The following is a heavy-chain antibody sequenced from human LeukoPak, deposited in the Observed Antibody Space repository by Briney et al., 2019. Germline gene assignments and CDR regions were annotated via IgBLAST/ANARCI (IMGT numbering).Heavy chain of an antibody. J-gene: IGHJ3*02. CDR3: ARGTTIIRNACDI. Sequence: PGGSLRLSCAASGFTFSSYGMHWVRQAPGKGLEWVAFIRFDGSYKDYADSVKGRFTISRDKSKNTLYLQMNSLRAEDTAVYYCARGTTIIRNACDIWGQGTMVTVSS. D-gene: IGHD1-14*01. CDR1: GFTFSSYG. CDR2: IRFDGSYK. V-gene: IGHV3-30*02.